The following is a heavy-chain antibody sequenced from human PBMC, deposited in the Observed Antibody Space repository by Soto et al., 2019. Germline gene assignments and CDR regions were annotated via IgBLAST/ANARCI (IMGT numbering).Heavy chain of an antibody. CDR1: GGSFSGYY. Sequence: SETLSLTCAVHGGSFSGYYWTWLRQPPGTGLEWIGEINHSGSTNYNPSLKSRVTISVDTSKNQFSLKLTSVTAADTAVYYCARDKITGLFDYWGQGTLVTVSS. CDR2: INHSGST. CDR3: ARDKITGLFDY. J-gene: IGHJ4*02. V-gene: IGHV4-34*01. D-gene: IGHD2-8*02.